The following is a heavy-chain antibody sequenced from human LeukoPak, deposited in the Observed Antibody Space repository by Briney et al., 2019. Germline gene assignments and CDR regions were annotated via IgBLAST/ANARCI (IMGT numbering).Heavy chain of an antibody. J-gene: IGHJ6*02. CDR1: GCTFSGYW. D-gene: IGHD1-1*01. CDR2: ISSSGSTI. V-gene: IGHV3-11*04. Sequence: NSGGSLRLSCAASGCTFSGYWMSWVRQAPGEGLEWVSYISSSGSTIYYADSVKGRFTISRDNAKNSLYLQMNSLRGEDTAVYYCARGGNPPHYYYYYGMDVWGQGTTVTVSS. CDR3: ARGGNPPHYYYYYGMDV.